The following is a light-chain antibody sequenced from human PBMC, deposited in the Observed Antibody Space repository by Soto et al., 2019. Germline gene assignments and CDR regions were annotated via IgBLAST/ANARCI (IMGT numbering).Light chain of an antibody. CDR2: GAS. CDR1: QSLSSN. Sequence: EIVMTQSPATLCVSAWERGPLXCRASQSLSSNLAWYQQKPGQAPRLLIYGASTRATGIPARFSGSGSGTEFTLTISSLQSEDFAVYYCQQYNNWPRTFGQGTKVDNK. V-gene: IGKV3-15*01. CDR3: QQYNNWPRT. J-gene: IGKJ1*01.